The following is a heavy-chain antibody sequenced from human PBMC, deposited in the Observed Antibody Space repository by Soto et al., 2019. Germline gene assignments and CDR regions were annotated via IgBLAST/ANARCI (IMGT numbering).Heavy chain of an antibody. Sequence: PSETLSLTCTVSGGSISSYYWSWIRQPPGKGLEWIGYIYYSGSTNYNPSLKSRVTISVDTSKNQFSLKLSSVTAADTAVYYCARGGRITMIDDAFDIWGQGTMVTVSS. V-gene: IGHV4-59*01. D-gene: IGHD3-22*01. CDR2: IYYSGST. CDR3: ARGGRITMIDDAFDI. CDR1: GGSISSYY. J-gene: IGHJ3*02.